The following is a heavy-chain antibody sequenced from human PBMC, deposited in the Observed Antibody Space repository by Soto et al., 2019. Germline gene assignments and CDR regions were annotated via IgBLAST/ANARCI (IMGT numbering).Heavy chain of an antibody. CDR1: GFTFSTHS. V-gene: IGHV3-48*01. J-gene: IGHJ4*02. CDR2: ITSSDVTM. CDR3: VGEVGFQLIY. D-gene: IGHD2-2*01. Sequence: GGSLRLSCAASGFTFSTHSMNWVRQAPGKGLEWISYITSSDVTMYADSVKGRFTISRDNAKNSLYLQMNSLRGEDTAGYFCVGEVGFQLIYWAQETLVTVSS.